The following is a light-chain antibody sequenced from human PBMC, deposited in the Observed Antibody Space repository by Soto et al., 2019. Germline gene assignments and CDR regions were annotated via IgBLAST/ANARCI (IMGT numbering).Light chain of an antibody. CDR3: QQYNTYPIT. V-gene: IGKV1-16*01. CDR1: QGINKD. J-gene: IGKJ5*01. CDR2: AAS. Sequence: DIQLTQSPSSLSASVGDRITITCRASQGINKDLAWVQQKPGKAPKSLIYAASSLQSGVPSRFSGSGFGTEFPLTISTLQPEDCATYYCQQYNTYPITFGQGTRLEIK.